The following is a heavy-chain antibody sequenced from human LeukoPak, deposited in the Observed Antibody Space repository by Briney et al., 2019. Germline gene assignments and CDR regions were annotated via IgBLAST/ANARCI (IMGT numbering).Heavy chain of an antibody. Sequence: PGGSLRLSCAASGFTFSSYSMNWVRQAPGKGLEWVSSISSSSSYIYYADSVKGRFTISRDNAKNSLYLQMNSLRAEDTAVYYCARERDRYRSSSKSLDYWGQGTLVTVSS. CDR2: ISSSSSYI. J-gene: IGHJ4*02. CDR1: GFTFSSYS. CDR3: ARERDRYRSSSKSLDY. D-gene: IGHD6-6*01. V-gene: IGHV3-21*01.